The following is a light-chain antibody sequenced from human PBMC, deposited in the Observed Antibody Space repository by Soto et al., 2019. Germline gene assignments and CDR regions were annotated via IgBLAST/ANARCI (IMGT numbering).Light chain of an antibody. CDR3: QQYKNWPL. Sequence: IVMTQSPATLSVSPLELVTLSCRASQSVRSHLAWYQQKPGQPPRLLIYGASTRATGIPARFSGSGFGTEFTLTISSLQSEDFAVYYCQQYKNWPLFGQGTRLEI. CDR1: QSVRSH. CDR2: GAS. J-gene: IGKJ5*01. V-gene: IGKV3-15*01.